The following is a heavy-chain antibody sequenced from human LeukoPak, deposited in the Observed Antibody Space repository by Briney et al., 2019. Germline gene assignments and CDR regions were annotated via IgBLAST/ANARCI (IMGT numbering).Heavy chain of an antibody. D-gene: IGHD2-15*01. J-gene: IGHJ5*01. CDR1: GYTFKNYW. Sequence: GESLKISCKGSGYTFKNYWIGWVRQMPGKGLEYMGIIYPSDSDTKYSPSFQGQVTISADKSISTAYLQWNSLKASDTAMYYCARQLGRYCSGGSCSSIDSWGQGTLVTVS. CDR3: ARQLGRYCSGGSCSSIDS. V-gene: IGHV5-51*01. CDR2: IYPSDSDT.